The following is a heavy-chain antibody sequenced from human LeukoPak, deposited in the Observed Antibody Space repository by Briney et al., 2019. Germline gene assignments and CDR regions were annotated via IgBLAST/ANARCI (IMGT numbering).Heavy chain of an antibody. J-gene: IGHJ6*02. CDR1: GYTFTVYY. Sequence: ASVKVSCKASGYTFTVYYMHWVRQAPGQGLEWMGWINPNRGGTNYAQKFQGRVTMTRDTSISTAYMELSSLRSDDTAVYYCARVQQQLFFDYYYGMDVWGQGTTVTVSS. D-gene: IGHD6-13*01. CDR2: INPNRGGT. CDR3: ARVQQQLFFDYYYGMDV. V-gene: IGHV1-2*02.